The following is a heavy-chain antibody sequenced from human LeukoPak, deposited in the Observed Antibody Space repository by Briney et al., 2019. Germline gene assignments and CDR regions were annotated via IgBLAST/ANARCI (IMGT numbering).Heavy chain of an antibody. V-gene: IGHV3-21*01. D-gene: IGHD4/OR15-4a*01. CDR1: GFTFSSYT. CDR2: ISSTSSYI. Sequence: PGGSLRLSCAASGFTFSSYTMNWVRQAPGKGLEWVSFISSTSSYIYYADSVKGRFTISRDNAKNSLYLQMNSLRADDTAVFYCARGLTVDFWGQGTLVTVSS. CDR3: ARGLTVDF. J-gene: IGHJ4*02.